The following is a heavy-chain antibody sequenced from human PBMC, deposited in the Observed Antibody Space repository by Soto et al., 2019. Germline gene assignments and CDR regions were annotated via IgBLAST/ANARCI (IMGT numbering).Heavy chain of an antibody. CDR1: GGSISSYY. J-gene: IGHJ5*02. V-gene: IGHV4-59*01. D-gene: IGHD5-18*01. CDR3: ARGWGGYSYGYANWFDP. Sequence: SETLSLTCTVSGGSISSYYWSWIRQPPGKGLEWIGYIYYSGSTNYNPSLKSRVTISVDTSKNQFSLKLSSVTAADTAVYYCARGWGGYSYGYANWFDPWGQGTLVTVSS. CDR2: IYYSGST.